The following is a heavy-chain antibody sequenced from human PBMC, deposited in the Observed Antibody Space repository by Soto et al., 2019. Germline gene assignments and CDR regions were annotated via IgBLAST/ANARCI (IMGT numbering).Heavy chain of an antibody. CDR1: GYTFTSYG. D-gene: IGHD3-22*01. V-gene: IGHV1-18*04. J-gene: IGHJ5*02. CDR2: ISAYNGNT. Sequence: ASVKVSCKASGYTFTSYGISWVRQAPGQGLEWMGWISAYNGNTNYAQKLQGRVTMTTDTSTSTAYMELRSLRSDDTAVYYCASTAGRVGLYNWFDPWGQGTLVTVSS. CDR3: ASTAGRVGLYNWFDP.